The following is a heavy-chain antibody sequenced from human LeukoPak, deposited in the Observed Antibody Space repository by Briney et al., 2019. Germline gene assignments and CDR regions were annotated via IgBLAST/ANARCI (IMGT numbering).Heavy chain of an antibody. CDR1: GFTFSSYS. J-gene: IGHJ4*02. V-gene: IGHV3-21*01. Sequence: GGSLRLSCAASGFTFSSYSMNWVRQAPGKGLAWVSSISTSSSYIYYADSVKGRFTISRDNARNSLYLQMNSLRAEDTAVYYCAREEGGKLGIDYYFDYWGQGTLVTVSS. D-gene: IGHD7-27*01. CDR3: AREEGGKLGIDYYFDY. CDR2: ISTSSSYI.